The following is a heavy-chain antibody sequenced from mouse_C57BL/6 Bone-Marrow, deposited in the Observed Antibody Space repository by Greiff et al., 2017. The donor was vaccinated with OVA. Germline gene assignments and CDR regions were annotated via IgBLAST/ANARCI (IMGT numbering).Heavy chain of an antibody. D-gene: IGHD1-1*01. V-gene: IGHV14-2*01. CDR3: AERWFDY. CDR2: LDPDDGET. CDR1: GFNFTDYY. Sequence: VQLQQSGAELVKPGASVKLSCTASGFNFTDYYMHWVKQRPEQGLEWIGRLDPDDGETKYAPQFPGKATITADTSSNTAYLQLSSLTSEDTAVYYCAERWFDYWGQGTTLTVSA. J-gene: IGHJ2*01.